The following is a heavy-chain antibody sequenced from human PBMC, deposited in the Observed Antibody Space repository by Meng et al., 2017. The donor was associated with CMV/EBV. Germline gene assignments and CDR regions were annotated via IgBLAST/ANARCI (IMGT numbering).Heavy chain of an antibody. Sequence: ASVKVSCKASGYTFTGYYMHWVRQAPGQGLEWMGWINPNSGGTNYAQKFQGRVTMTRDTSISTAYMELSRLGSDDTAVYYCARSFGGQGRFLEWLGPWGQGTLVTVSS. CDR1: GYTFTGYY. V-gene: IGHV1-2*02. CDR2: INPNSGGT. CDR3: ARSFGGQGRFLEWLGP. J-gene: IGHJ5*02. D-gene: IGHD3-3*01.